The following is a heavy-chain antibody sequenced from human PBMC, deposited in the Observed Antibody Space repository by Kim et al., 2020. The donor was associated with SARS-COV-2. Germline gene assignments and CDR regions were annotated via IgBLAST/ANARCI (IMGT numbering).Heavy chain of an antibody. V-gene: IGHV1-18*04. D-gene: IGHD3-22*01. CDR3: ARDPHYYDSSGYYYGHPFDY. J-gene: IGHJ4*02. Sequence: ASVKVSCKASGYTFTSYGISWVRQAPGQGLEWMGWISAYNGNTNYAQKLQGRVTMTTDTSTSTAYMELRSLRSDDTAVYYCARDPHYYDSSGYYYGHPFDYWGQGTLVTVSS. CDR1: GYTFTSYG. CDR2: ISAYNGNT.